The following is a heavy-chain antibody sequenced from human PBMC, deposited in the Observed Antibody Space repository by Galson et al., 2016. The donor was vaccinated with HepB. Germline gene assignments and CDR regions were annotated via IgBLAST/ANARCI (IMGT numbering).Heavy chain of an antibody. J-gene: IGHJ2*01. Sequence: TLSLTCTVSGGSISSGGYYWSWIRQHPGKGLEWIGYIYYSGSTYYNPSLKSRVTISADTSKNQFSLNLTSVTAADSSLYFCARGGGEWYFDLWGRGTLVTVSS. D-gene: IGHD3-10*01. CDR1: GGSISSGGYY. CDR2: IYYSGST. V-gene: IGHV4-31*03. CDR3: ARGGGEWYFDL.